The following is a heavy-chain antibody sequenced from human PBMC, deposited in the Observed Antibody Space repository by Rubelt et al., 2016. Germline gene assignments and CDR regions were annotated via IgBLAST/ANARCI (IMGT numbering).Heavy chain of an antibody. D-gene: IGHD6-13*01. CDR1: GGSISSSSYY. V-gene: IGHV4-39*07. Sequence: QLQLQESGPGLVKPSETLSLTCTVSGGSISSSSYYWGWIRQPPGKGLEWIGSIYYSGSTYYNPSLKSRVTISVDTSKNQFSLMLSSVTAADTAVYYCARGRIAAAFDYWGQGTLVTVSS. CDR2: IYYSGST. CDR3: ARGRIAAAFDY. J-gene: IGHJ4*02.